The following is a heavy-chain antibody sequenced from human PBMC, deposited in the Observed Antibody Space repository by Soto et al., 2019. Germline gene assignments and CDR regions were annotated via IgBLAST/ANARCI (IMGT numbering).Heavy chain of an antibody. D-gene: IGHD2-2*01. V-gene: IGHV4-39*01. Sequence: SETLSLTCTVSHFSLLTRIYYWAWIRQPPGKGLEWVGTVYYTGTTYYNPSLQSRVTISIDTSKNQFSLNLNSVTAADTAVSYCARNLNLARVPAAYFDSWGQGTRVIVSS. CDR3: ARNLNLARVPAAYFDS. J-gene: IGHJ4*02. CDR2: VYYTGTT. CDR1: HFSLLTRIYY.